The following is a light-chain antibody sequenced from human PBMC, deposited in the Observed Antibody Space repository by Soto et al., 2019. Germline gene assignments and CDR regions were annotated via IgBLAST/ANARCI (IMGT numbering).Light chain of an antibody. CDR2: GAS. CDR1: QDLNNY. CDR3: QKYNSAPWT. V-gene: IGKV1-27*01. J-gene: IGKJ1*01. Sequence: DIQMTQSPSSLSASVGDRVTITCRANQDLNNYLAWYQQKPGKAPNLLIYGASTLQAGVPSRFRGSGSGTDYTLTISSLQPEDVATYFCQKYNSAPWTFGQGTKVEIK.